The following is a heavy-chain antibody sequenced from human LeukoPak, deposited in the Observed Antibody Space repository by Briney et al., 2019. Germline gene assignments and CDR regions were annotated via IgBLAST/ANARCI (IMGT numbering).Heavy chain of an antibody. Sequence: GGSLRLSCAASGFTFSSYGMHWVRQAPGKGLEWVAVIWYDGSNKYYADSVKGRFAISRDNSKNTLYLQMNSLRSEDTAVYYFARANYYASSGYDYWGRGNLVTVTS. J-gene: IGHJ4*02. CDR3: ARANYYASSGYDY. D-gene: IGHD3-22*01. CDR2: IWYDGSNK. CDR1: GFTFSSYG. V-gene: IGHV3-33*01.